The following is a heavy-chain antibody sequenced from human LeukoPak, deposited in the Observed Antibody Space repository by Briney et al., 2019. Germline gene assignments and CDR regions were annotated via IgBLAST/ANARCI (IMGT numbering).Heavy chain of an antibody. CDR3: LGTTDY. CDR1: GFTVSTNY. CDR2: IYSGGST. Sequence: GGSLRLSCAASGFTVSTNYMSWVRQAPGKGLEWISVIYSGGSTYYADSVKGRFSLSRDNSKNTLYLQMNSPRAEDTAVYYCLGTTDYWGQGTLVTVSS. D-gene: IGHD7-27*01. J-gene: IGHJ4*02. V-gene: IGHV3-53*01.